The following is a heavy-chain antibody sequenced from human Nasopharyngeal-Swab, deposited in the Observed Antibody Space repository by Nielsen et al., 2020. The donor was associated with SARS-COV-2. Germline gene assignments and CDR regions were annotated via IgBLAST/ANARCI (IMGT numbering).Heavy chain of an antibody. Sequence: GGSLRLSCAASGFTFSSYSMNWVRQAPGKGLEWVSSISSSSSYIYYADSVKGRFTISRDNAKNSLYLQMNSLRAEDTAVYYCAKDRRAVAGTPDYWGQGTLVTVSS. D-gene: IGHD6-19*01. CDR3: AKDRRAVAGTPDY. V-gene: IGHV3-21*04. CDR1: GFTFSSYS. CDR2: ISSSSSYI. J-gene: IGHJ4*02.